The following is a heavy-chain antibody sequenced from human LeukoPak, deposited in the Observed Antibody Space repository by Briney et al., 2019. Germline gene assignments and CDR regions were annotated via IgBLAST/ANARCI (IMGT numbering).Heavy chain of an antibody. CDR3: ARVLGKGVGATYY. CDR2: INPNSGGT. V-gene: IGHV1-2*02. J-gene: IGHJ4*02. Sequence: ASVKVSCKASGYTFTGYYMHWVRQAPGQGLEWMGWINPNSGGTNYAQKFQGRVTMTRDTSISTAYMELSRLRSDDTAVYYCARVLGKGVGATYYWGQGTLVTVSS. D-gene: IGHD1-26*01. CDR1: GYTFTGYY.